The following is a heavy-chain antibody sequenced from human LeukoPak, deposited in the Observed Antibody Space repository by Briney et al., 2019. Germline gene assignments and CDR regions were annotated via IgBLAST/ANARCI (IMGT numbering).Heavy chain of an antibody. CDR3: ARHVGIAARPDY. V-gene: IGHV4-59*08. J-gene: IGHJ4*02. CDR1: GGSISSYY. Sequence: SETLSLTCTVSGGSISSYYWSWIRQPPGKGLEWIGYIYYSGSTNYNPSLKSRVTISVDTSKNQFSLKLSSVTAADTAVYYCARHVGIAARPDYWGQGTPVTVSS. CDR2: IYYSGST. D-gene: IGHD6-6*01.